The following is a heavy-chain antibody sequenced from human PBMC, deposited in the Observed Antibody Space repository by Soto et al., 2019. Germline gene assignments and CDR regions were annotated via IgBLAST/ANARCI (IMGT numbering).Heavy chain of an antibody. V-gene: IGHV4-59*01. D-gene: IGHD1-1*01. CDR2: IYFSGST. J-gene: IGHJ5*02. CDR3: ARDRERFDP. Sequence: SETLSLTCTVSGDSTSSYYWSWIRQTPGKGLEWIGYIYFSGSTNYNPSLRSRVTISVDTSKNQFSLQLSSVTAADTAVYYCARDRERFDPWGQGTRVTVSS. CDR1: GDSTSSYY.